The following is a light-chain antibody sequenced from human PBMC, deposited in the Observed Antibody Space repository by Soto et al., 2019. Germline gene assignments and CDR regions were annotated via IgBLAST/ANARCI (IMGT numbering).Light chain of an antibody. CDR1: SSDVGGYNY. CDR3: SSYAGTRYV. Sequence: QSVLTQPPSASGSPGQSVTISCTGTSSDVGGYNYVSWYHQHPGKAPKLMIYEVSKRPSGVPDRFSGSKSGNTASLTVSGLQAEDEADYYCSSYAGTRYVFGTGTKVTVL. V-gene: IGLV2-8*01. J-gene: IGLJ1*01. CDR2: EVS.